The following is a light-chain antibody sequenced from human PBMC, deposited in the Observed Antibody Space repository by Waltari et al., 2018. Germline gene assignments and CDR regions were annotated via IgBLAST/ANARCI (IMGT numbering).Light chain of an antibody. V-gene: IGKV3-20*01. CDR2: HAS. J-gene: IGKJ1*01. CDR1: QSVGKY. Sequence: EVVLTQSPGTLSLSPGERATLSCRASQSVGKYLAWYQQKPGPAPRLLIYHASTRAPGIPDRFSGSGSGTDFSLTISRLEPEDFAVYYCQKYDYLPATFGQGTKVEIK. CDR3: QKYDYLPAT.